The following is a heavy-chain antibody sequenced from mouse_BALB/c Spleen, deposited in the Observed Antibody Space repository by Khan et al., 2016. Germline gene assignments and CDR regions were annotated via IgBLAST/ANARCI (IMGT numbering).Heavy chain of an antibody. Sequence: QIQLVQSGPELKKPGETVKISCKASGYTFTNYGMNWVKQAPGKGLKWMGWINTYTGEPTFADDFKGRFAFSLETSASTAYLQINNLKNEDMATYFCARFYVNYYGFAYWGQGTLVTVSA. V-gene: IGHV9-1*02. D-gene: IGHD1-1*01. CDR3: ARFYVNYYGFAY. CDR1: GYTFTNYG. CDR2: INTYTGEP. J-gene: IGHJ3*01.